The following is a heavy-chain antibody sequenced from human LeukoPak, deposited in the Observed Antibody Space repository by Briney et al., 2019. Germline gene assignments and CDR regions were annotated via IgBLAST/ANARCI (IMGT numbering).Heavy chain of an antibody. CDR1: GFTFSNYA. J-gene: IGHJ4*02. CDR2: ISYGGANE. Sequence: GRSLRLSCEASGFTFSNYAMHWVRQAPGKGLEWVAIISYGGANESYADSVKGRFVISRDNSENTLWLQMNSLRLGDTGVYFCARGTRTLGYWGQGTLVTVPS. V-gene: IGHV3-30*09. CDR3: ARGTRTLGY. D-gene: IGHD2-2*01.